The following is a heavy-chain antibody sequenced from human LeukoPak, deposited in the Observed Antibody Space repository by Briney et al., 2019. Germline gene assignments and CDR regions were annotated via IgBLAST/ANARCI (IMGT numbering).Heavy chain of an antibody. CDR2: IYYSGST. Sequence: TSETRSLTCTVSGGSISSSSYYWGWIRQPPGKGLEWIGSIYYSGSTYYYPSLKSRVTISVDASKNQFSLKLPSVTAADTAVYYCARFSDSSGYLWGQGTMVTVSS. V-gene: IGHV4-39*01. CDR3: ARFSDSSGYL. J-gene: IGHJ3*01. CDR1: GGSISSSSYY. D-gene: IGHD3-22*01.